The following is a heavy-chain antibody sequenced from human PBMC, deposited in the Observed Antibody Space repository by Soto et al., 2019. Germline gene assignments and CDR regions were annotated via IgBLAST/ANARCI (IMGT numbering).Heavy chain of an antibody. CDR1: GYTFTSYG. J-gene: IGHJ5*02. CDR2: INAANGDT. Sequence: XSVKVSCNASGYTFTSYGIRWVRRAPGQRLEWMGWINAANGDTKYSPRFQGRVTITRDTSASTAYMELSSLRSEDTAVYYCVRRNVSATGIDWFDPWGQGTLVTVSS. CDR3: VRRNVSATGIDWFDP. V-gene: IGHV1-3*01. D-gene: IGHD6-13*01.